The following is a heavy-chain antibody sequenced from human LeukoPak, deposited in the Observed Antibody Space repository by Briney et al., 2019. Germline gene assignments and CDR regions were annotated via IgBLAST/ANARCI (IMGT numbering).Heavy chain of an antibody. CDR3: ARDGAVAGTFLDDNWFDP. J-gene: IGHJ5*02. CDR1: GGSISSYY. V-gene: IGHV4-59*01. D-gene: IGHD6-19*01. Sequence: SETLSLTXTVSGGSISSYYWSWIRQPPGKGLEWIGFIYYSGSTNYNPSLKSRVTISLDTSKNQFSLKLNSVTAADTAVYYCARDGAVAGTFLDDNWFDPWGQGTLVTVSS. CDR2: IYYSGST.